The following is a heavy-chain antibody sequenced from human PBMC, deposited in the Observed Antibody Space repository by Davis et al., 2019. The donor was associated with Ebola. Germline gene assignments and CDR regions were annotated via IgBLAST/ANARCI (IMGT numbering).Heavy chain of an antibody. CDR3: ARLFGGDLYYYGMDV. CDR2: IYYSEST. V-gene: IGHV4-61*08. J-gene: IGHJ6*04. D-gene: IGHD3-16*01. Sequence: SDILSSTCTVLGASITSGGYYCSRIRHPPGKGLEWLGYIYYSESTNYNPSLKSRVTISVDTSKNQFSLKLSSVTAADTAVYYCARLFGGDLYYYGMDVWGKGTTVTVSS. CDR1: GASITSGGYY.